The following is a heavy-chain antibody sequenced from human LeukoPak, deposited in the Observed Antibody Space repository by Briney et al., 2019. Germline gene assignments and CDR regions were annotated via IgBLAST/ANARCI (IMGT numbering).Heavy chain of an antibody. Sequence: ASVKVSCKASGYTFADYYMHWVRQAPGQRLEWMGWINPNSGATKYAQKFQGRVTMTRDTSISTAYMELSRLTSDDTAVYYCARGEYVISGYRNDAFDIWGQGTMVTVSS. CDR1: GYTFADYY. CDR3: ARGEYVISGYRNDAFDI. V-gene: IGHV1-2*02. J-gene: IGHJ3*02. D-gene: IGHD3-22*01. CDR2: INPNSGAT.